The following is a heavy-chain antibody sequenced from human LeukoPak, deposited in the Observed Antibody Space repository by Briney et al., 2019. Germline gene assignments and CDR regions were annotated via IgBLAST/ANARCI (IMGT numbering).Heavy chain of an antibody. V-gene: IGHV6-1*01. CDR2: TYYRSNWYN. CDR3: ARVMEYSGSWNWVDY. CDR1: GDSVSSNSAA. Sequence: SGPRLVKSSQTLSLTCAISGDSVSSNSAAWNWIRQSPSRGLEWLGRTYYRSNWYNDYADSVKSRITINPDTPKNQFSLQLNSVTPEDTAVYYCARVMEYSGSWNWVDYWGQGTLVIVPS. J-gene: IGHJ5*01. D-gene: IGHD1-26*01.